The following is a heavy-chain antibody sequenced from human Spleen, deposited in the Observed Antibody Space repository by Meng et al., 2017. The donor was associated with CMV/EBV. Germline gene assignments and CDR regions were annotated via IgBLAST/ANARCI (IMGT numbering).Heavy chain of an antibody. CDR2: ISYDGSNK. J-gene: IGHJ6*02. CDR3: ARDGVLRSSGMDV. V-gene: IGHV3-30*04. Sequence: GGSLRLSCAASGFTFSSYAMHWVRQAPGKGLEWVAVISYDGSNKYYADSVKGRFTISRDNSKNTLYLQMNSLRAEDTAVYYCARDGVLRSSGMDVWGQGTTVTVSS. CDR1: GFTFSSYA. D-gene: IGHD2-15*01.